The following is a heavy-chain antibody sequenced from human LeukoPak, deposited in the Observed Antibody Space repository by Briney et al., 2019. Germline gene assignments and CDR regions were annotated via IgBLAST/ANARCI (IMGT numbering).Heavy chain of an antibody. J-gene: IGHJ3*02. CDR2: FYYIGGT. CDR3: ASRSGGHAFDI. V-gene: IGHV4-39*01. Sequence: SETLSLTCTVSGGSITSSSTYYCAWIRQPPGKGLEWIGSFYYIGGTYYNPSLRSRLTISVDASKNHFSLNLRSVTAAETAVYYCASRSGGHAFDIWGQGTMVTVSS. D-gene: IGHD6-19*01. CDR1: GGSITSSSTYY.